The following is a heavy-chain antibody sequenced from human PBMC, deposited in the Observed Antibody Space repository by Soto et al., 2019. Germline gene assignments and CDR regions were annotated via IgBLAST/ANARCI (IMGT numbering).Heavy chain of an antibody. Sequence: GGSLRLSCAASGFTFDDYVMHWVRQAPGKGLEWVSGISWNSGSIGYADSVKGRFTISRDNAKNTLYLQMNSLRAEDTAVYYCAREYYPLIVTPILIDYWGQGTLVTVSS. CDR2: ISWNSGSI. J-gene: IGHJ4*02. D-gene: IGHD3-22*01. V-gene: IGHV3-9*01. CDR1: GFTFDDYV. CDR3: AREYYPLIVTPILIDY.